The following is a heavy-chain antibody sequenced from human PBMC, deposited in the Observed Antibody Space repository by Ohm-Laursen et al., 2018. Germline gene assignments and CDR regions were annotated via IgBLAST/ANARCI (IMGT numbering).Heavy chain of an antibody. J-gene: IGHJ3*02. CDR3: ATIRASI. CDR2: VTWNSDRL. V-gene: IGHV3-9*01. D-gene: IGHD3-9*01. CDR1: GFTFDRYA. Sequence: SLRLSCAATGFTFDRYAMHWVRQPPGRGLEWVSSVTWNSDRLGYGDSVKGRFTISRDNAKNSLSLQMNSLRAEDTAIYYCATIRASIWGRGTLVTVSS.